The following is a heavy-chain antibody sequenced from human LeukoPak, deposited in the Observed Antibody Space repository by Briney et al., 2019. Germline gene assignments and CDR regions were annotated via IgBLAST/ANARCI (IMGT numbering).Heavy chain of an antibody. J-gene: IGHJ4*02. D-gene: IGHD3-9*01. V-gene: IGHV3-7*03. Sequence: PGGSLRLSCAASGFTFSSYWMSWVRQAPGKGLEWVANIKQDGSEKYYVDSVKGRFTISRDNAKNSLYLQMNSLRAEDTAVYYCAREHTGSILTGYYPYYFDYWGQGTLVTVSS. CDR2: IKQDGSEK. CDR3: AREHTGSILTGYYPYYFDY. CDR1: GFTFSSYW.